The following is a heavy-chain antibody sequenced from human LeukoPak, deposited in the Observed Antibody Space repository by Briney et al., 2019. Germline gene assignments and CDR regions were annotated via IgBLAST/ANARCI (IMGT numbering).Heavy chain of an antibody. J-gene: IGHJ4*02. CDR1: GFTFTSSA. D-gene: IGHD5-12*01. CDR3: VKPSGYSGYGYFFDY. V-gene: IGHV3-64D*06. CDR2: IVSNGGST. Sequence: SCKASGFTFTSSAMHWVRQAPGKGLEYVSAIVSNGGSTYYADSVKGRFTISRDNSKNTLYLQMSSLRAEDTAVYYCVKPSGYSGYGYFFDYWGQGTLVTVSS.